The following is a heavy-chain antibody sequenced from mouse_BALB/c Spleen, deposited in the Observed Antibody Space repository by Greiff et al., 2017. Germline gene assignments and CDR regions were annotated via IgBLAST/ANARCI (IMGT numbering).Heavy chain of an antibody. CDR2: INPYNDGT. J-gene: IGHJ4*01. V-gene: IGHV1-14*01. CDR3: ARRGDYDGYYYAMDY. D-gene: IGHD2-4*01. CDR1: GYTFTSYV. Sequence: VQLKQSGPELVKPGASVKMSCKASGYTFTSYVMHWVKQKPGQGLEWIGYINPYNDGTKYNEKFKDKATLTVDKSSSTAYMQLSSPTSEDSAVYYCARRGDYDGYYYAMDYWGQGTSVTVSS.